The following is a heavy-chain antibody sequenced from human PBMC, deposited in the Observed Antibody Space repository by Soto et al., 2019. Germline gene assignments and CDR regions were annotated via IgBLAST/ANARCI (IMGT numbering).Heavy chain of an antibody. CDR2: IFFTGNI. Sequence: SETLSLTCTVSGASLSSSSYYWGWIRQPAGKGLEWVGSIFFTGNIYYNPSLKSRVTISVDTSRNQFSLMVNSVTAADTAVYYCASRHCSGGSRYNPGFDSWGQGALVTVS. V-gene: IGHV4-39*01. J-gene: IGHJ4*02. CDR1: GASLSSSSYY. CDR3: ASRHCSGGSRYNPGFDS. D-gene: IGHD2-15*01.